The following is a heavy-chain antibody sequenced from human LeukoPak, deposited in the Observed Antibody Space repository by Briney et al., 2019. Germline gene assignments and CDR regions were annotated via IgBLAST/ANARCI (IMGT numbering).Heavy chain of an antibody. CDR3: ARSASRYYYDSSGYGP. Sequence: ASVKVSCKVSGYTLTELSMHWVRQAPGKGLEWMGWISAYNGNTNYAQKFQGRVTITADKSTSTAYMELSSLRSEDTAVYYCARSASRYYYDSSGYGPWGQGTLVTVSS. V-gene: IGHV1-24*01. CDR2: ISAYNGNT. CDR1: GYTLTELS. J-gene: IGHJ5*02. D-gene: IGHD3-22*01.